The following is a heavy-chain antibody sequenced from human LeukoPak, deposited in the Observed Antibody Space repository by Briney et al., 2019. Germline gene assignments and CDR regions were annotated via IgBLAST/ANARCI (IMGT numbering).Heavy chain of an antibody. CDR2: INTSGGST. CDR1: AYTLTNHY. Sequence: ASVKVSCKASAYTLTNHYIHWVRQAPGQGLEWMGIINTSGGSTGFAQKFQGRVTMTRDTSTSTVYMELSSLRSEDTAVYYCARDGGATKGTPYYYGLDVWGQGTTVTVSS. CDR3: ARDGGATKGTPYYYGLDV. J-gene: IGHJ6*02. V-gene: IGHV1-46*01. D-gene: IGHD1-26*01.